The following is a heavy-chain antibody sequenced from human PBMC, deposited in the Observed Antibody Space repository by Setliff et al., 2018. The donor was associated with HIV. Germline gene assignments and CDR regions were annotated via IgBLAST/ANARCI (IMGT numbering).Heavy chain of an antibody. J-gene: IGHJ3*02. Sequence: AGSLRLSCAASGFPFSNYWTPWVRQPPGKGLVWVSRINGDGDNKYYADSVKGRFTISRDNSKNTLYLQMDSLRTEDTAVYYCASSYPNYNYGNYDFWSGYYHDDAFDIWGQGTMVTVSS. CDR3: ASSYPNYNYGNYDFWSGYYHDDAFDI. V-gene: IGHV3-74*01. CDR1: GFPFSNYW. D-gene: IGHD3-3*01. CDR2: INGDGDNK.